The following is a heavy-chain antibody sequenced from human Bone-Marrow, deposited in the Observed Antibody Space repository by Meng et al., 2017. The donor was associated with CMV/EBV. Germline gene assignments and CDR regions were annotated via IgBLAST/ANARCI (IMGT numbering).Heavy chain of an antibody. D-gene: IGHD3-3*01. V-gene: IGHV3-23*03. CDR2: IYTGGRRT. Sequence: GESLKISCAASGFTFSTYAMSWVRQAPGKGLEWVSVIYTGGRRTEYADSVKGRFTISRDDSENTLYLQMNNLRAEDTALYYCAKYEGMAWLSWWGQGTLVTVSS. CDR1: GFTFSTYA. J-gene: IGHJ4*02. CDR3: AKYEGMAWLSW.